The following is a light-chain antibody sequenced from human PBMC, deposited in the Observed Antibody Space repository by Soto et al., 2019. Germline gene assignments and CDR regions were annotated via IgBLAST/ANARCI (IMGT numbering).Light chain of an antibody. V-gene: IGKV3-20*01. Sequence: EIVLTQSPDTLSLSPGDRATLSCRASQSVRNNNLNWYQQKAGQAPRLLIYGASIRATGIPDRFSGSGSGTDFTLTISRLEPEDFALYFCQQYSSSAPITFGQGTRLEIK. CDR1: QSVRNNN. J-gene: IGKJ5*01. CDR3: QQYSSSAPIT. CDR2: GAS.